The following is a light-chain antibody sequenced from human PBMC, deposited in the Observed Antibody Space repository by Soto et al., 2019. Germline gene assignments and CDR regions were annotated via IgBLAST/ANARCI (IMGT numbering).Light chain of an antibody. Sequence: IVMTQSPDSLAVSLGERATINCKSSQNVFYSSNNKNYLAWYQQKPGQPPKLLIYWASTRESGVPDRFSGSGSGTDFTLTISSLQAEDVAVYYCQQYYVTPLTFGPGTKVDIK. CDR2: WAS. V-gene: IGKV4-1*01. CDR1: QNVFYSSNNKNY. J-gene: IGKJ3*01. CDR3: QQYYVTPLT.